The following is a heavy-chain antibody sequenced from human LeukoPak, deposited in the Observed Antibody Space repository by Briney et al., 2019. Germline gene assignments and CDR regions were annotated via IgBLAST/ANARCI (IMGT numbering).Heavy chain of an antibody. CDR2: IIPIFGTA. J-gene: IGHJ4*02. Sequence: ASVKVSCKASGGTFSSYAISWVRQAPGQGLEWMGGIIPIFGTANYAQKFQGRVTITADESTSTAYMELSSLRSEDTAVYYCARGGGRIFGVVTPLDYWGQGTLVTVSS. D-gene: IGHD3-3*01. V-gene: IGHV1-69*01. CDR3: ARGGGRIFGVVTPLDY. CDR1: GGTFSSYA.